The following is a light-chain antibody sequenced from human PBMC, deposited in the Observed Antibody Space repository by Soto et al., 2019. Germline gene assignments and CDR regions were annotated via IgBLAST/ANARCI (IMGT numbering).Light chain of an antibody. V-gene: IGLV2-14*01. J-gene: IGLJ2*01. CDR1: SSDIGGYDY. CDR3: TSYASGSSHVV. Sequence: QSVLTQPASVSGSPGQSITLSCTGTSSDIGGYDYVSWYQRHPGKAPELIIYDVNNRPSGVSNRFSGSKSGNTASLTISGLQAEDEADYYCTSYASGSSHVVFGGGTKVTVL. CDR2: DVN.